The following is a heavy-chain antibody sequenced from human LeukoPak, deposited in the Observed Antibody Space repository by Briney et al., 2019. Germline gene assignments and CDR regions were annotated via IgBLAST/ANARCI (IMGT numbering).Heavy chain of an antibody. CDR1: AGSISNGDYY. CDR3: ARQLPTAAADTRGYFDY. D-gene: IGHD6-25*01. V-gene: IGHV4-39*01. Sequence: PSETLPLTCSVSAGSISNGDYYWGWIRQAPGKGLEWIGCIFYGESTHYNPSLKSRATISVDTSKNQFSLKLTSVTAADAAIYYCARQLPTAAADTRGYFDYWGQGTVVTVSS. CDR2: IFYGEST. J-gene: IGHJ4*01.